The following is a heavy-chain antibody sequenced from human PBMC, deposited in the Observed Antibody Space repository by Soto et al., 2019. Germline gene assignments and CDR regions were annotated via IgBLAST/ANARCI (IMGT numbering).Heavy chain of an antibody. CDR2: IIPNRGIT. J-gene: IGHJ6*02. CDR3: AREDIVLVPADPYYYYGMDV. Sequence: SVKVSCKASGGTFSSYTISWVRQAPGQGLEWMGRIIPNRGITNYAQKFQGRVTMTTDKSMSTAYMELSRLRSDDTAVYYCAREDIVLVPADPYYYYGMDVWGQGTTVTVSS. D-gene: IGHD2-2*01. CDR1: GGTFSSYT. V-gene: IGHV1-69*04.